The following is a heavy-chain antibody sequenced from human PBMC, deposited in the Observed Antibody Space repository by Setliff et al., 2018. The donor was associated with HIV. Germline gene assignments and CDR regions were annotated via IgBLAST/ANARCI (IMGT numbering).Heavy chain of an antibody. CDR1: GGSFSGYY. J-gene: IGHJ5*02. CDR2: INHSGST. Sequence: KPSETLSLTCAVYGGSFSGYYWGWIRQPPGKGLEWIGEINHSGSTNYNPSLKSRVTISVDTSKNQFSLKLSSVTAADTAVYYCARGRRYDFWSGSQDWFDPWGQGTLVTVSS. D-gene: IGHD3-3*01. CDR3: ARGRRYDFWSGSQDWFDP. V-gene: IGHV4-34*01.